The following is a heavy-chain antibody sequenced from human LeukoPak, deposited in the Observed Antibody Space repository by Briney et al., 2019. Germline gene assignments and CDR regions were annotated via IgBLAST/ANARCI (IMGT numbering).Heavy chain of an antibody. CDR3: ARVGGGAFGI. CDR1: GGSMSDYY. Sequence: SETLSLTCTVSGGSMSDYYWIWIRQPAGKGLEWIGRVYSSGSTNCNPSLTSRVTVSIDTSKNQFSLKLSSVTAADTAVYYCARVGGGAFGIWGQGTAVTVSS. J-gene: IGHJ3*02. D-gene: IGHD1-26*01. V-gene: IGHV4-4*07. CDR2: VYSSGST.